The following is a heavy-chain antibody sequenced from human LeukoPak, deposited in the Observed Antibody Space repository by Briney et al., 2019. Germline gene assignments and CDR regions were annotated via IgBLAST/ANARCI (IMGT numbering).Heavy chain of an antibody. D-gene: IGHD3-10*01. CDR1: GFTFSSDG. CDR2: ISYDGSHK. V-gene: IGHV3-30*18. Sequence: PGGSLRLSCAASGFTFSSDGMHWVRQALGKGLEWVAVISYDGSHKYYADFVKGRFTISRDFSQNTLYLEMNSLTADDTALYYCAKDLWFGGSAFDSWGQGTLVTVSS. CDR3: AKDLWFGGSAFDS. J-gene: IGHJ4*01.